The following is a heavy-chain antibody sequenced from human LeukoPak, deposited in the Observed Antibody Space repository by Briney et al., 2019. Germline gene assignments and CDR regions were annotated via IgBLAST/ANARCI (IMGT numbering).Heavy chain of an antibody. J-gene: IGHJ4*02. CDR3: ARGPPMYSYGSSAYHYDYFDY. CDR1: GYTFTSYD. D-gene: IGHD3-22*01. V-gene: IGHV1-8*03. Sequence: GASVKVSCKASGYTFTSYDINWVRQATGQGLEWMAWMYPNSGNTGYAQKFQGRVTITRNTSISTAYMELSSLRSEDTAVYYCARGPPMYSYGSSAYHYDYFDYWGQGTLVTVSS. CDR2: MYPNSGNT.